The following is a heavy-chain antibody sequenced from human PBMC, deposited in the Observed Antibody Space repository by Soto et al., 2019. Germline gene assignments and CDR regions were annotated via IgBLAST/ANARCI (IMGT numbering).Heavy chain of an antibody. CDR3: ASLISGYSSGWSPAIDY. CDR2: IYYSGST. J-gene: IGHJ4*02. Sequence: SVLLSLTCTVSDGSISSYSWRWIRQPPGKGLEWIGYIYYSGSTNYNPSLKSRVTISVDTSKNQFSLKLSSVTAADTAVYYCASLISGYSSGWSPAIDYWGQGTLVTVPS. D-gene: IGHD6-19*01. V-gene: IGHV4-59*01. CDR1: DGSISSYS.